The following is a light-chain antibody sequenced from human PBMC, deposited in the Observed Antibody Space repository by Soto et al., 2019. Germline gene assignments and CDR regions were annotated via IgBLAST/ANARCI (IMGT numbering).Light chain of an antibody. CDR3: QQYNSYWM. J-gene: IGKJ1*01. V-gene: IGKV1-5*01. CDR2: DAS. Sequence: DIQITQSPSTLSASVGDRFTITCRASQNIDDYVAWYQQKAGKAPKLLIYDASNLQSGVPSRFSGSGSGTEFTLIISSLQPDDFATYYCQQYNSYWMFGLGSMVDIK. CDR1: QNIDDY.